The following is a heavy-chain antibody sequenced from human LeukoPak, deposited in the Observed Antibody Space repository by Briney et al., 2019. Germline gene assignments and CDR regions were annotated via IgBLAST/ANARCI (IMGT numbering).Heavy chain of an antibody. D-gene: IGHD4-17*01. Sequence: PSETLSLTCAVSGVSFNDYYWSWVRQTPETGLEWIGEINHSGYTNDSPSLKSRVTISIDTSRRQFSLNMRSVTVADTGIYYCTRMTTGHDYWGQGTLVTVSS. CDR2: INHSGYT. J-gene: IGHJ4*02. CDR3: TRMTTGHDY. CDR1: GVSFNDYY. V-gene: IGHV4-34*01.